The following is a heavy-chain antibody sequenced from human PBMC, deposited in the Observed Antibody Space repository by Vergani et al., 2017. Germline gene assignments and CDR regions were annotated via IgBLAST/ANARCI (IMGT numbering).Heavy chain of an antibody. Sequence: EVQLLESGGDLVQPGGSLRLSCAASGFPFIMHAMSWVRQAPGKGLGWVSTLSASDRRTHYADSVKGRCTITRDNSKNTLFLHMNSLRPEDTAVYYCAKVGRSGVAGTFGAFDIWGQGTMVTVSS. CDR1: GFPFIMHA. CDR2: LSASDRRT. V-gene: IGHV3-23*01. J-gene: IGHJ3*02. D-gene: IGHD6-19*01. CDR3: AKVGRSGVAGTFGAFDI.